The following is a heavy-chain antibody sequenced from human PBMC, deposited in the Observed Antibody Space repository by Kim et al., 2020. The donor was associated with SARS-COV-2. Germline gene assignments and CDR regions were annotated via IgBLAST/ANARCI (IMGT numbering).Heavy chain of an antibody. J-gene: IGHJ4*02. CDR3: ARRLTYDYDRSGHIDY. D-gene: IGHD3-22*01. V-gene: IGHV4-39*01. Sequence: PSLKSRVTISVDTSKNQFSLKLSSVTAADTAVYYCARRLTYDYDRSGHIDYWGQGTLVTVSS.